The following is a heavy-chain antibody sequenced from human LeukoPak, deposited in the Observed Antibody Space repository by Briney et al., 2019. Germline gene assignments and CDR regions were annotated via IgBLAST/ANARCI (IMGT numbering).Heavy chain of an antibody. Sequence: ASVKVSFKASGYTFTGYYRHSVRQAPGPGLDWMGSINPNSGGTNYAQKFQGRVTMTRDTSISTAYMELSRLRSDDTAVYYCATYTSSWYPLYYFDYWGQGTLVTVSS. CDR2: INPNSGGT. CDR3: ATYTSSWYPLYYFDY. D-gene: IGHD6-13*01. V-gene: IGHV1-2*02. J-gene: IGHJ4*02. CDR1: GYTFTGYY.